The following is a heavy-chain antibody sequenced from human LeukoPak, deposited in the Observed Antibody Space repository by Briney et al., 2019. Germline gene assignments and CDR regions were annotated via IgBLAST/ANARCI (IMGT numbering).Heavy chain of an antibody. V-gene: IGHV4-61*02. Sequence: SETLSLTCTVSGGSISSGTDYWRWIRQSAGKGLEWIGRIYSSGSTNYNPSLKSRLTMAVDTSKNQISLKLTSVTAADRAVYYCARDSGFWTFDPWGQGALVTVSS. CDR3: ARDSGFWTFDP. CDR2: IYSSGST. CDR1: GGSISSGTDY. D-gene: IGHD3/OR15-3a*01. J-gene: IGHJ5*02.